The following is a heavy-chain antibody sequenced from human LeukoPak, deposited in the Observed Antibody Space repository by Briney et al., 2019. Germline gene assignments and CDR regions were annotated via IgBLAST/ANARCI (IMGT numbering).Heavy chain of an antibody. CDR2: IYYSGST. CDR1: GGSISSSYYY. CDR3: ARGSAGMDV. Sequence: SETLSLTCTVSGGSISSSYYYWGWIRQPPGKGLEWIGTIYYSGSTYYNPSLKSRVTISVDTSKNQFSLKLSSVTAADTAVYYCARGSAGMDVWGQGTTVTVSS. J-gene: IGHJ6*02. V-gene: IGHV4-39*07.